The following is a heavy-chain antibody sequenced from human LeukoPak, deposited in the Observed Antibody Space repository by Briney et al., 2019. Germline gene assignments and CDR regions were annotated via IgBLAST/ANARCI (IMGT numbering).Heavy chain of an antibody. CDR1: RITLSNYG. Sequence: GGSLRLSCAVSRITLSNYGMSWVRQAPGKGLEWVAGISDSGGSTNYADSVKGRFTISRDNPKNTLYLQMNSLRAEDTAVYFCAKRGVVIRVILVGFHKEAYYFDSWGQGALVTVSS. V-gene: IGHV3-23*01. D-gene: IGHD3-22*01. J-gene: IGHJ4*02. CDR2: ISDSGGST. CDR3: AKRGVVIRVILVGFHKEAYYFDS.